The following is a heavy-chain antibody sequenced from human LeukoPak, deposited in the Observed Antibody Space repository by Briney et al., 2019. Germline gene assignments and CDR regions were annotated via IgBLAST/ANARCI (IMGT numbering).Heavy chain of an antibody. V-gene: IGHV4-59*01. CDR3: ARGTTVTTLLDY. CDR1: GGSISSYY. J-gene: IGHJ4*02. D-gene: IGHD4-17*01. CDR2: IYYSGRT. Sequence: SETLSLTCTVSGGSISSYYWSWIRQPPGKGLEWIGYIYYSGRTNYNPSLKSRVTISVDTSKNQFSLKLSSVTAADTAVYYCARGTTVTTLLDYWGQGTLVTVSS.